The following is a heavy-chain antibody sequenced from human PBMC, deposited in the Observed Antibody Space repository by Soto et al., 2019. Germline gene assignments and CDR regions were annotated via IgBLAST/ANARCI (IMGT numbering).Heavy chain of an antibody. D-gene: IGHD5-18*01. CDR2: ISYDGSNK. J-gene: IGHJ4*02. Sequence: QVQLVESGGGVVQPGRSLRLSCAASGFTFSSYGMHWVRQAPGKGLEWVAVISYDGSNKYYADSVKGRFTISRDNSKNTLYLQMNSLRAEDTAVYYCSAMVTRSAFDYWGQGTLVTVS. CDR1: GFTFSSYG. V-gene: IGHV3-30*03. CDR3: SAMVTRSAFDY.